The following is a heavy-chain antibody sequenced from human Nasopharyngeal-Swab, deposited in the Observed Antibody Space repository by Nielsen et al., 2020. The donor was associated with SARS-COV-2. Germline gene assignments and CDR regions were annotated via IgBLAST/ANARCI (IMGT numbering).Heavy chain of an antibody. Sequence: GGSLRLSCAASGFTFSDSAIHCVRQAPGAGLEWVARITSKGNNYATAYSASVKGRFIIFRDDPTNTAYLQINSPKTEDTAMYYCTRCGGGCYSGRDYWGQGTLVTVSS. V-gene: IGHV3-73*01. CDR2: ITSKGNNYAT. CDR3: TRCGGGCYSGRDY. D-gene: IGHD2-15*01. CDR1: GFTFSDSA. J-gene: IGHJ4*02.